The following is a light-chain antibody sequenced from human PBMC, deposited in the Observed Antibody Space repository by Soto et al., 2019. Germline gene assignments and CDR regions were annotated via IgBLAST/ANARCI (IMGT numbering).Light chain of an antibody. Sequence: DIQMTQSPTSLSASVGDRVTITCRASRSINTYVNWYKQRPGKAPELLIYSASNLHTGVPSRFSGSGAGTDFTFTINNLLPEDFAIYYCQQTYSTPRTFGQGTKVDIE. CDR1: RSINTY. CDR3: QQTYSTPRT. V-gene: IGKV1-39*01. CDR2: SAS. J-gene: IGKJ1*01.